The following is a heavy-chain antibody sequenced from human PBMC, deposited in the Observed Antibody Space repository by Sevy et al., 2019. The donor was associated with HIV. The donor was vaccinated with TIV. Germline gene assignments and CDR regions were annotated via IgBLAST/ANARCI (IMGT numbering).Heavy chain of an antibody. J-gene: IGHJ4*01. Sequence: SETLSLTCTVTGGSISSSYWSWIRQPPGKGLEWIGNIFESGSTNYNPSLKSRVTISLDTSKSHYSLNLNSVTAAETAVYYCARHGAYGDYVPNDPPLDYWGRGILVTVSS. CDR3: ARHGAYGDYVPNDPPLDY. V-gene: IGHV4-59*08. CDR2: IFESGST. CDR1: GGSISSSY. D-gene: IGHD4-17*01.